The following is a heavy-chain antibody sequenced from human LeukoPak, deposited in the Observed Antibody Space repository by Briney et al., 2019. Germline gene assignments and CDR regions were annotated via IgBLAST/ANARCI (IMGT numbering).Heavy chain of an antibody. CDR2: ISAYNGNT. J-gene: IGHJ4*02. CDR3: ARDPPPYSGYSGYDWALGYFDY. V-gene: IGHV1-18*01. CDR1: GYTFTSYG. Sequence: ASVKVSCKASGYTFTSYGISWVRQAPGQGLEWMGWISAYNGNTNYAQKLQGRVTMTTDTSTSTAYMELRSLRSDDTAVYNCARDPPPYSGYSGYDWALGYFDYWGQGALVTVSS. D-gene: IGHD5-12*01.